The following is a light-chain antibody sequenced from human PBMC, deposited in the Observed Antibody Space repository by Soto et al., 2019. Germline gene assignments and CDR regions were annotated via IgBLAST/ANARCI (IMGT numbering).Light chain of an antibody. CDR2: GAS. Sequence: AIQMTQSPSSLSASVGDRVTITCRASQDIRTDLAWYPQKPGKAPQILIYGASTLRTGVASRYSGSGSATDITLIISSLQPEDSAAYYCLQDYIDPFTFGLRTKWDIK. J-gene: IGKJ2*01. V-gene: IGKV1-6*01. CDR3: LQDYIDPFT. CDR1: QDIRTD.